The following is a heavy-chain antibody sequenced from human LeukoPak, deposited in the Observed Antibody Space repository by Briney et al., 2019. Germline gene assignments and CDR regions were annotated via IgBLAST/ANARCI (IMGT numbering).Heavy chain of an antibody. Sequence: SETLSLTCTVSGGSISSSSYYWGWIRQPPGKGLEWIGSIYYSGSTYYNPSLKSRVTISVDTSKNQFSLKLSSVTAADTAVYYCGRTDDSSGDAFDIWGQGTMVTVSS. V-gene: IGHV4-39*07. D-gene: IGHD3-22*01. CDR3: GRTDDSSGDAFDI. CDR1: GGSISSSSYY. CDR2: IYYSGST. J-gene: IGHJ3*02.